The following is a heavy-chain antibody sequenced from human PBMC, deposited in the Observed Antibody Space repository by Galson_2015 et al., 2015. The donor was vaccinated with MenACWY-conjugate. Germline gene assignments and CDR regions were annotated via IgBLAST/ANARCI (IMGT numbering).Heavy chain of an antibody. Sequence: QSGAEVTKPGASVKVSCKASGYTFTMFGISWVRQAPGQGLEWMGWISAYNGNTNYAQKFQGRVTMTTDTSTSTAYMELRSLRSDDPAVYYCARDLGEDITIFFDYWGQGTLVTVSS. CDR2: ISAYNGNT. V-gene: IGHV1-18*01. J-gene: IGHJ4*02. D-gene: IGHD3-9*01. CDR3: ARDLGEDITIFFDY. CDR1: GYTFTMFG.